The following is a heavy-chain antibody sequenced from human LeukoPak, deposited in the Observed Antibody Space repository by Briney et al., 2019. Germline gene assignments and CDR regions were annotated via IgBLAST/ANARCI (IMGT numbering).Heavy chain of an antibody. J-gene: IGHJ5*02. D-gene: IGHD3-22*01. CDR2: IYYSGST. V-gene: IGHV4-59*01. CDR1: GGSISSYY. Sequence: SGTLSLTCTVSGGSISSYYWSWIRQPPGKGLEWIGYIYYSGSTNYNPSLKSRVTISVDTSKNQFSLKLSSVTAADTAVYYCARAAARLFTPGYWFDPWGQGTLVTVSS. CDR3: ARAAARLFTPGYWFDP.